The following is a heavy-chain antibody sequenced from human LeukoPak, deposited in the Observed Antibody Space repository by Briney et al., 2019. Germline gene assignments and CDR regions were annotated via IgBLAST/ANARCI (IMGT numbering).Heavy chain of an antibody. Sequence: SETPSLTCTVSGDSISSSSYYWGWIRQPPGKGLEWIATIYSGGSTYYKPSLNSRVTISIDMSKNQFSLQLNSVTPEDTAVYYCARALSRYFDYWGQGTLVAVSS. CDR2: IYSGGST. CDR3: ARALSRYFDY. J-gene: IGHJ4*02. V-gene: IGHV4-39*01. D-gene: IGHD5/OR15-5a*01. CDR1: GDSISSSSYY.